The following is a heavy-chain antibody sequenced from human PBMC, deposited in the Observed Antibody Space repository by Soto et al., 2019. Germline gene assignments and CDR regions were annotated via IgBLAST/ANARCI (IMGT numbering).Heavy chain of an antibody. D-gene: IGHD1-26*01. Sequence: SVKVSCKASGFTFTSSAMQWVRQARGQRLEWIGWIVVGSGNTNYAQKFQERVTITRDMSTSTAYMELSSLRSEDTAVYYCTRGLLGGAPYYTFYGMDVWGQGTPVTVSS. CDR2: IVVGSGNT. V-gene: IGHV1-58*02. CDR3: TRGLLGGAPYYTFYGMDV. CDR1: GFTFTSSA. J-gene: IGHJ6*02.